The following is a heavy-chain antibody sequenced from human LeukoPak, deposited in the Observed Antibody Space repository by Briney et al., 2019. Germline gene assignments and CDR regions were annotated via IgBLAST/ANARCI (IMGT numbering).Heavy chain of an antibody. V-gene: IGHV4-61*02. J-gene: IGHJ6*03. CDR3: ASMGIAAAGPVGPSYYYYYMDV. D-gene: IGHD6-13*01. CDR2: IYTSGST. Sequence: SQTLSLTCTVSGGSISSGSYYWSWIRQPAGKGLEWIGRIYTSGSTNYNPSLKSRVTISVDTSKNQFSLKLSSVTAADTAVYYCASMGIAAAGPVGPSYYYYYMDVWGKGTTVTVSS. CDR1: GGSISSGSYY.